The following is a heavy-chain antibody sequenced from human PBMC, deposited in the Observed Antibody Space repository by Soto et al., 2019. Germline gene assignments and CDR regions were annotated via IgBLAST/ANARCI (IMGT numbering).Heavy chain of an antibody. V-gene: IGHV4-39*01. CDR3: ARRNTVAEFDY. J-gene: IGHJ4*02. D-gene: IGHD4-17*01. CDR2: IYYSGST. Sequence: SETLSLTCTVSGGSISSSSDYWAWIRQPPGKGLEWIGSIYYSGSTYYNPSLKSRVTISVDTSKNQFSLKLSSVTAADTAVYYCARRNTVAEFDYWGQGTLVTVSS. CDR1: GGSISSSSDY.